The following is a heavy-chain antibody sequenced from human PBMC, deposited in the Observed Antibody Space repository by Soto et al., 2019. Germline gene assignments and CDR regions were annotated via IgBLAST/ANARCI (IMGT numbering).Heavy chain of an antibody. Sequence: GASVKVSCKASGGTFSSYAISWVRQAPGQGLEWMGGIIPIFGTANYAQKFQGRVTITADESTSTAYMELSSLRSEDTAVYYCASPPREDSSGYYLGYFDYWGQGTLVTVSS. D-gene: IGHD3-22*01. J-gene: IGHJ4*02. CDR1: GGTFSSYA. V-gene: IGHV1-69*13. CDR3: ASPPREDSSGYYLGYFDY. CDR2: IIPIFGTA.